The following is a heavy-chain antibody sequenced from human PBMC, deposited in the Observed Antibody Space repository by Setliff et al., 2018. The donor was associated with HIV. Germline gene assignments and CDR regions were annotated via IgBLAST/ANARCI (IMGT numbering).Heavy chain of an antibody. CDR1: GFTFSRYW. D-gene: IGHD3-22*01. Sequence: GGSLRLSSAASGFTFSRYWMHWVRQAPGKGLVWVSRITSDGSTTSYADSVKGRFTISRDNAKNTLYLQMNSLRDEDTAMYYCARYYDSSGFFYYMDVWGKGTTVTVSS. CDR3: ARYYDSSGFFYYMDV. CDR2: ITSDGSTT. V-gene: IGHV3-74*01. J-gene: IGHJ6*03.